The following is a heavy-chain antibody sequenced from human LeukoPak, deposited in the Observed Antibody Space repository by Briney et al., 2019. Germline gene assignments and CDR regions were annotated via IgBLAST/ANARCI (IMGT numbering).Heavy chain of an antibody. CDR2: ISYDGSNK. Sequence: GGSLRLSCAASGFTFSSYAMHWVRQAPGKGLEWVAVISYDGSNKYYADSVKGRFTISRDNPKNTLYLQMNSLRAEDTAVYYCATEKFDYWGQGTLVTVSS. CDR1: GFTFSSYA. CDR3: ATEKFDY. V-gene: IGHV3-30-3*01. J-gene: IGHJ4*02.